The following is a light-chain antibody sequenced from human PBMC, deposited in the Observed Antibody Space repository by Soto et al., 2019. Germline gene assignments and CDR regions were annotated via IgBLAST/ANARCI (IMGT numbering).Light chain of an antibody. V-gene: IGKV1-5*01. Sequence: DIQMTQSPSTLAASVGDTVTMTCRSSSKWLAWYQKKPGKAPKLLIYDVSNLERGVPPRFSGSTSGAESTLPITGLQPDDLGTYYCQHTPDFTFGQGTKVEIK. CDR3: QHTPDFT. CDR2: DVS. J-gene: IGKJ2*01. CDR1: SSSKW.